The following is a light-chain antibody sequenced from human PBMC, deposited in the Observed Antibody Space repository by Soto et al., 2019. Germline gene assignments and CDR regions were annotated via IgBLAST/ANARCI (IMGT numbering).Light chain of an antibody. V-gene: IGLV2-14*01. CDR1: SRDIGDYNY. CDR2: EVS. J-gene: IGLJ2*01. CDR3: SSYTASSTLVV. Sequence: QSVLTQPASVSGSPGQSITISCTGTSRDIGDYNYVSWYQQHPGRAPKLMISEVSNRPSGVSNRFSGSKSGNTASLTISGLQAEDEADYYCSSYTASSTLVVFGGGTKLTVL.